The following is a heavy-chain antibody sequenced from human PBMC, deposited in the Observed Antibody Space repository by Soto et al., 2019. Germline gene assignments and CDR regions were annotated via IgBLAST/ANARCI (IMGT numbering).Heavy chain of an antibody. CDR3: ATPYYYNH. CDR2: ITSDSDHI. CDR1: GFMFSAYT. V-gene: IGHV3-21*01. J-gene: IGHJ4*02. D-gene: IGHD3-16*01. Sequence: LRLSCAASGFMFSAYTMSWVRQAPGKGLEWLSSITSDSDHIDYADSVRGRFTVSRDNARKSLYLQMDSLGAEDTGVYYCATPYYYNHWGPGTLVTVSS.